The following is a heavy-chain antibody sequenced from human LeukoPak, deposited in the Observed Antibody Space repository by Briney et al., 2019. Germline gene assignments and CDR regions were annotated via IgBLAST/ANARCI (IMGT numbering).Heavy chain of an antibody. CDR1: EFTFSDYY. CDR3: ARAYSYGNYYYYGMDV. Sequence: GGSLRLSCAASEFTFSDYYMSWIRQAPGKGLEWVSYISSSSSYTNYADSVKGRFTISRDNAKNSLYLQMNSLRAEDTAVYYCARAYSYGNYYYYGMDVWGQGTTVTVSS. D-gene: IGHD5-18*01. CDR2: ISSSSSYT. V-gene: IGHV3-11*06. J-gene: IGHJ6*02.